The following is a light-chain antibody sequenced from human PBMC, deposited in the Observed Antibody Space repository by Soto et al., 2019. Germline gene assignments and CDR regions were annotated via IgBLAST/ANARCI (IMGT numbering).Light chain of an antibody. CDR2: EVT. V-gene: IGLV2-23*02. Sequence: QSVLTQPASVSGAPGQSITISCTGTSSDIGSYDLVSWYQQYPGKAPKLIIYEVTKQPSGVSNRFSGSKSANTASLTISGLQAEDESDYYCCSYAGSGLYVFGSGTKLTVL. CDR1: SSDIGSYDL. CDR3: CSYAGSGLYV. J-gene: IGLJ1*01.